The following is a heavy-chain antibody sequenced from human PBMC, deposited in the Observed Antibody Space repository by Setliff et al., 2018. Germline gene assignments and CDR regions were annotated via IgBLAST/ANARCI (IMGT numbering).Heavy chain of an antibody. CDR3: RFWSSYYKNDY. V-gene: IGHV4-34*10. J-gene: IGHJ4*02. Sequence: PSQTLSLTCAVYGVSFSDYYWGWVRQSPGKGLDWIGEINHSGTTNYDPSLEGRISVSVDTPTNQFSLKVSSVTAADTAVYYCRFWSSYYKNDYWAQGTLVTVSS. D-gene: IGHD3-3*01. CDR1: GVSFSDYY. CDR2: INHSGTT.